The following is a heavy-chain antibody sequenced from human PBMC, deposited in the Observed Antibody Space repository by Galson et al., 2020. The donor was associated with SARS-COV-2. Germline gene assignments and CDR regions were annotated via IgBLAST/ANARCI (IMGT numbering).Heavy chain of an antibody. CDR2: IFHNGST. Sequence: ASETLSLTCSVSGVSISSGDFYWSWIRQPPGKGLEWIGYIFHNGSTYYNPSLKSRVTISMDTSKNHFSLRLNSVTAADTAVYYCVGTFYYDSRAFRPMYYFDYWGQGTLVAVSS. CDR1: GVSISSGDFY. J-gene: IGHJ4*02. V-gene: IGHV4-30-4*01. CDR3: VGTFYYDSRAFRPMYYFDY. D-gene: IGHD3-22*01.